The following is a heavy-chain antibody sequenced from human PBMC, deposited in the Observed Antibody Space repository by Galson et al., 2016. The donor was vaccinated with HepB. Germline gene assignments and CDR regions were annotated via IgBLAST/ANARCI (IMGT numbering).Heavy chain of an antibody. V-gene: IGHV1-69*06. CDR1: VGSLSSYL. Sequence: SVKVSCKASVGSLSSYLVTWLRQAPGQGLQWLGGIIPTFGAVKYAEKFQGRITITADTSTNTVHLGLTSLRSDDTAVYFCARGPYSDTSFYDFWGQGTLVTVSS. CDR2: IIPTFGAV. J-gene: IGHJ4*02. D-gene: IGHD2-21*01. CDR3: ARGPYSDTSFYDF.